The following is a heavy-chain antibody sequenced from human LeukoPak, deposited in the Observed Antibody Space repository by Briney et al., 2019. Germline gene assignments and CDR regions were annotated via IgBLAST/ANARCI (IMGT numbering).Heavy chain of an antibody. CDR2: IKHGGSEK. D-gene: IGHD3-9*01. V-gene: IGHV3-7*03. Sequence: PGGSLRLSCEASGFTFSNYWMTWVRQAPGKGLEWVASIKHGGSEKNYVDSVKGRLTISRDNAKNSLYVEMNNLRGEDTAVYYCARDNFDWRPLDCWGQGTLVTVSS. CDR3: ARDNFDWRPLDC. CDR1: GFTFSNYW. J-gene: IGHJ4*02.